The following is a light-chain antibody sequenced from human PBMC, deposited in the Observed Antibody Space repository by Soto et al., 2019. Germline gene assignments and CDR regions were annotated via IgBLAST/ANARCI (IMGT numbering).Light chain of an antibody. CDR1: QSLVHGDGNTY. CDR2: KIS. J-gene: IGKJ2*01. CDR3: MQATQFPGT. V-gene: IGKV2-24*01. Sequence: DIVMTQTPLSSPVTLGQPASISCRSSQSLVHGDGNTYLSWLQQRPGQPPRLLIYKISKRSSGVPDRFSGSGAGTDFTLKNSKVEAEDVGVYYCMQATQFPGTFGQGTRLDVK.